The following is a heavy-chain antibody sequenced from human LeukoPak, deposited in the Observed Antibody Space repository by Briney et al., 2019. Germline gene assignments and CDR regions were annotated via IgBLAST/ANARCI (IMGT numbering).Heavy chain of an antibody. D-gene: IGHD3-22*01. CDR1: GFTFSSYA. V-gene: IGHV3-23*01. Sequence: GGSLRLSCAASGFTFSSYAMSWVRQAPGKGLEWVSAISGSGGSAYYADSVKGRFTISRDNSKNTLYLQMNSLRAEDTAVYYCAKRHSSGYYYPYWGQGTLVTVSS. J-gene: IGHJ4*02. CDR2: ISGSGGSA. CDR3: AKRHSSGYYYPY.